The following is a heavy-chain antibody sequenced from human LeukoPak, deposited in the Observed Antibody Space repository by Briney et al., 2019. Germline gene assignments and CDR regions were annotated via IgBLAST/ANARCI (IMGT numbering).Heavy chain of an antibody. CDR1: GYTFTSYG. D-gene: IGHD6-13*01. CDR2: ISAYNGNT. J-gene: IGHJ4*02. CDR3: ARGYNTSWSGGADY. Sequence: ASVTVSCKASGYTFTSYGISWVRQAPGQGLEWMGWISAYNGNTNYAQKFQDRVTITRDTSASTAFMELSSLRSEDTAVYYCARGYNTSWSGGADYWGQGTLVTVSS. V-gene: IGHV1-18*01.